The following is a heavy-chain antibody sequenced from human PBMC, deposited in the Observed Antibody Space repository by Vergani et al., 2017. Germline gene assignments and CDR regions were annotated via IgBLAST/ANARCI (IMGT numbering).Heavy chain of an antibody. Sequence: QVQLQQWGAGLLKPSETLSLTCAVYGGSFSGYYWSWIRQPPGKGLEWIGSIYYSGSTYYNTSLKSPVTISVDTSRNDFSLKLSSVTAGDTAVYYCARHGIVGGTGANYFDYWGQGALVTVSS. CDR1: GGSFSGYY. CDR2: IYYSGST. D-gene: IGHD1-26*01. CDR3: ARHGIVGGTGANYFDY. V-gene: IGHV4-34*01. J-gene: IGHJ4*02.